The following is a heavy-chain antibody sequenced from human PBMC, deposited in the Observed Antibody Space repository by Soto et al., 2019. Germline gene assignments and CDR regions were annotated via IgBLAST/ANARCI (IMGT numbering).Heavy chain of an antibody. V-gene: IGHV3-7*01. J-gene: IGHJ4*02. Sequence: GGSLRLSCVASGFTFRNYWMSWLRQAPGKGLEWVANTNQDGRERYSVDSVKGRFTISRDNAKNSMHLQMNSLRAEDTAVYYCARDGSGYSTDWGQGTPVTVSS. CDR3: ARDGSGYSTD. CDR1: GFTFRNYW. D-gene: IGHD5-18*01. CDR2: TNQDGRER.